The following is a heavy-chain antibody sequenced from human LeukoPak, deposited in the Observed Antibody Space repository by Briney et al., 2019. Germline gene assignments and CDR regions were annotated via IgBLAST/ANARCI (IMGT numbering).Heavy chain of an antibody. CDR3: ARGGDYYGSGSYYPDY. D-gene: IGHD3-10*01. CDR1: GYSISSGYY. V-gene: IGHV4-38-2*02. J-gene: IGHJ4*02. CDR2: IYHSGST. Sequence: SETLSLTCTVSGYSISSGYYWGWIRQPPGKGLEWIGSIYHSGSTYYNPSLKSRVTISVDTSKNQFSLKLSSVTAADTAVYYCARGGDYYGSGSYYPDYWGQGTLVTVSS.